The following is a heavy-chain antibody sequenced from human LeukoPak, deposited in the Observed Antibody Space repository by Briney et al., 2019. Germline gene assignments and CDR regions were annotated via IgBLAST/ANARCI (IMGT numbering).Heavy chain of an antibody. CDR1: GFTFSSYA. Sequence: GGSLKLSCAASGFTFSSYAMSWVRQASGKGLEWVGRIRSKANSYATAYAASVKGRFTISRDDSKNTAYLQMNSLKTEDTAVYYCTSYWTQNAYYYDANAFDIWGQGTMVTVSS. J-gene: IGHJ3*02. V-gene: IGHV3-73*01. CDR3: TSYWTQNAYYYDANAFDI. D-gene: IGHD3-22*01. CDR2: IRSKANSYAT.